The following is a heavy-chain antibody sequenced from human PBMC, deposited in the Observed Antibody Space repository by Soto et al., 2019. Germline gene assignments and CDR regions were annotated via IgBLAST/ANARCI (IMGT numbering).Heavy chain of an antibody. D-gene: IGHD1-7*01. CDR2: IGAAGDT. J-gene: IGHJ4*02. V-gene: IGHV3-13*01. CDR3: IGFFRGTIDY. CDR1: AFTFSSYD. Sequence: GGSLRLSCAASAFTFSSYDMHWVRQATGKGLEWVSAIGAAGDTYYPDSVKGRFTISRDDSKNTAYLQMNSLKIEDTAVYYCIGFFRGTIDYWGQGTLVTVSS.